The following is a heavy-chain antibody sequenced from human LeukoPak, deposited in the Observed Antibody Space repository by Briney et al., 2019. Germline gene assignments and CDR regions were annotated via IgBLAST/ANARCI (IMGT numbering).Heavy chain of an antibody. CDR1: GFTFSSYA. V-gene: IGHV3-30-3*02. CDR2: ISYDGSNK. CDR3: AKTRLLRRYCSGGSCQNLFDP. J-gene: IGHJ5*02. Sequence: GGSLRLSCAASGFTFSSYAMHWVRQAPGKGLEWVAVISYDGSNKYYADSVKGRFTISRDNSKNTLYLQMNSLRAEDTAVYYCAKTRLLRRYCSGGSCQNLFDPWGQGTLVTVSS. D-gene: IGHD2-15*01.